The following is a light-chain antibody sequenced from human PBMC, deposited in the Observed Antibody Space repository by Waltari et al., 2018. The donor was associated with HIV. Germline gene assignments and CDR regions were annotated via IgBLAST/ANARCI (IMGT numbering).Light chain of an antibody. CDR1: QTIFYSSNNKNY. V-gene: IGKV4-1*01. Sequence: DIGMTQSPDSLAVSLGERATINCKSSQTIFYSSNNKNYLAWYQQKPGQSHKLLISWASTREFGVPDRFSGSGSGTDFTLTISSLRAEDVAVYYCQQFYRTPYTFGQGTRLEFK. CDR3: QQFYRTPYT. J-gene: IGKJ2*01. CDR2: WAS.